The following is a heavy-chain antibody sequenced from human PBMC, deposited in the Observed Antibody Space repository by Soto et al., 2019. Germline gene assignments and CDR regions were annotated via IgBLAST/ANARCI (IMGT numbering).Heavy chain of an antibody. CDR2: IYTSGST. CDR1: GGSISSYY. CDR3: ARDRSFTLLGIGLVGMEV. V-gene: IGHV4-4*07. D-gene: IGHD6-19*01. Sequence: SETLSLTCTVSGGSISSYYWSWIRQPAGKGLEWIGRIYTSGSTNYNPSLKSRVTMSVDTSKNQFSLKLSSVTAADTAVYYCARDRSFTLLGIGLVGMEVWGQGNTVNVSS. J-gene: IGHJ6*02.